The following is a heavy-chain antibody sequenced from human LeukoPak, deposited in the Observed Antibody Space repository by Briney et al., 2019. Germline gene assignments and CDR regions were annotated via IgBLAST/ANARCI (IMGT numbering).Heavy chain of an antibody. CDR1: GFSFSDHY. J-gene: IGHJ6*02. V-gene: IGHV3-72*01. Sequence: PGGSLRLSCAASGFSFSDHYMDWVRQAPGKGLDGAGRIRNKANSYTTEYAPSVKGRFTISRDDSKNSLYLQMNSLKTEDTAVYYWARRKPGDELDVWGQGTTVTVSS. CDR3: ARRKPGDELDV. CDR2: IRNKANSYTT. D-gene: IGHD1-1*01.